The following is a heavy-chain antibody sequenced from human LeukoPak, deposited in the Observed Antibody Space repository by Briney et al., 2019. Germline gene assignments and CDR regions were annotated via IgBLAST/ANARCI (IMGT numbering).Heavy chain of an antibody. CDR2: IKQDGSEK. J-gene: IGHJ4*02. Sequence: GGSLRLSCAVSGFTFSSYWMSWVRQAPGKGLEGVANIKQDGSEKYYVDSVKGRFTISRDNAKNSLYLQMNSLRADDTAVYYCARGTGTTAYFDYWGQGTLVTVSS. CDR3: ARGTGTTAYFDY. D-gene: IGHD1-1*01. CDR1: GFTFSSYW. V-gene: IGHV3-7*02.